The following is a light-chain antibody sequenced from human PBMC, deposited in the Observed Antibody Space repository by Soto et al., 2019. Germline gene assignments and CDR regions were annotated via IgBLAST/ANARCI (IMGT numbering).Light chain of an antibody. V-gene: IGKV1-39*01. J-gene: IGKJ1*01. CDR1: QSISSY. CDR2: AAS. Sequence: IQMTQSPSSLPASVGDRVTITCRASQSISSYLNWYQQKPGKAPKLLIYAASSLQSGVPSRFSGSGSGTDFTLTISSLQPEDFATYYCQQSYSTPPWTFGQGTKVDIK. CDR3: QQSYSTPPWT.